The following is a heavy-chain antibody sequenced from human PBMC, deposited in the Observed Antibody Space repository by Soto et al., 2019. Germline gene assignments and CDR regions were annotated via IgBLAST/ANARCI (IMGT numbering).Heavy chain of an antibody. CDR3: ASPKVRYCSSTSCYVDV. V-gene: IGHV3-33*01. Sequence: GGSLRLSCAASGFTFSSYGMHWVRQAPGKGLEWVAVIWYDGSNKYYADSVNGRFTISRDNSKNTLYLQMNSLRAEGTAVYYGASPKVRYCSSTSCYVDVWGQGTTVTVSS. D-gene: IGHD2-2*01. J-gene: IGHJ6*02. CDR1: GFTFSSYG. CDR2: IWYDGSNK.